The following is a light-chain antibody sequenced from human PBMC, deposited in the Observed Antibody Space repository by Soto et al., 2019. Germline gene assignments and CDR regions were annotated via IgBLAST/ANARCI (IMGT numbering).Light chain of an antibody. V-gene: IGKV1-33*01. CDR3: HQYHSLPLT. CDR2: DAS. CDR1: QDISNY. J-gene: IGKJ4*01. Sequence: IQMTQSPSSLSASVGDRVTITCQASQDISNYLNWYQQRPGKAPKLVIHDASTLETGVPSRLSGSGSGTEFTFTITTLQSEDIATYYCHQYHSLPLTFGGGTKVDIK.